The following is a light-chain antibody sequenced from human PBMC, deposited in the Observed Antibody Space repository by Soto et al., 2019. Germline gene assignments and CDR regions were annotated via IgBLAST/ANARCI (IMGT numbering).Light chain of an antibody. V-gene: IGKV3-11*01. Sequence: EIVLTQSPATLSLSPGERATLSCRASQSVSSYLACYQQKPGQAPRLLIYDASNRATGIPARFSGSGSGTDSTLTISSLEPEDFAVYYCQQRSNWPLPFGGGTKVEIK. CDR3: QQRSNWPLP. CDR1: QSVSSY. J-gene: IGKJ4*01. CDR2: DAS.